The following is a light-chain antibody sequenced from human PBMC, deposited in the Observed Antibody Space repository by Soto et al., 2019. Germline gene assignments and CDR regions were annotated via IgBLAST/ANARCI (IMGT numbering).Light chain of an antibody. CDR3: QQFGSSPIT. Sequence: EIVLTQSPGTLSLSPGERAALSCRASQSVSSSYLAWYQQKIGQAPRLLIYGASSMATGIPDRFSGSGSGTDFTLTISRLEPEDFAVYFCQQFGSSPITFGQGTRLEIK. V-gene: IGKV3-20*01. CDR2: GAS. J-gene: IGKJ5*01. CDR1: QSVSSSY.